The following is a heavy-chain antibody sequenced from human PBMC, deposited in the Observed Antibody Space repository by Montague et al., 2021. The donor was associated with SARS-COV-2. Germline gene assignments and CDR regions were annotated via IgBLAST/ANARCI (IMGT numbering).Heavy chain of an antibody. CDR1: GFPFSSYW. V-gene: IGHV3-7*01. CDR3: AREGAVAGYYYYYGMDV. D-gene: IGHD6-19*01. Sequence: SLRLSCAASGFPFSSYWMSWVRQAPGKGLEWVANIKQDGSEKYYVDSVKGRFTISRDNAKNSLYLQMNSLRAEDTAVYYCAREGAVAGYYYYYGMDVWGQGTTVTVSS. CDR2: IKQDGSEK. J-gene: IGHJ6*02.